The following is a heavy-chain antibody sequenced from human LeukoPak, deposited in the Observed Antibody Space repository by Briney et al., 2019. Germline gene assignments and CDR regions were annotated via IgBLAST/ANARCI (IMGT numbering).Heavy chain of an antibody. V-gene: IGHV5-10-1*01. CDR2: IDPSDSYI. J-gene: IGHJ4*02. D-gene: IGHD2-15*01. CDR1: GYSFTSYW. Sequence: PGESLKISCKGSGYSFTSYWISWVRQMPGKGLEWMGRIDPSDSYISYSPSFQGHVTISADKSISTAYLQWSSLKASDTAMYYCARHGCSGGRCYPHFDYWGQGTLVTVSS. CDR3: ARHGCSGGRCYPHFDY.